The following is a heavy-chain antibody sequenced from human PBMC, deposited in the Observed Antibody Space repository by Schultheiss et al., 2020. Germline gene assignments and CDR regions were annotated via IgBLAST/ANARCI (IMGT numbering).Heavy chain of an antibody. Sequence: GGSLRLSCAASGFTVSSNYMSWVRQAPGKGLEWVSAISGSGGSTYYADSVKGRFTISRDNSKNTLYLQMNSLRAEDTAVYYCAKDSRGYSSSWYYFDYWGQGTLVTVSS. CDR1: GFTVSSNY. CDR3: AKDSRGYSSSWYYFDY. CDR2: ISGSGGST. J-gene: IGHJ4*02. D-gene: IGHD6-13*01. V-gene: IGHV3-23*01.